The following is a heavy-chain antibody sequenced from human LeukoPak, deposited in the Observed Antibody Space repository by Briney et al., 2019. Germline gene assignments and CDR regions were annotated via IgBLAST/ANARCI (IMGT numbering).Heavy chain of an antibody. CDR1: GYNFTSYW. Sequence: GESLKISCKGSGYNFTSYWIGWVRQMPGKGLEWMGSIYPGDSDTRYSPSFQGQVTISADKSISTAYLQWSSLKASDTAMYYCARPGPHYDSSGYYFDYWGQGTLVTVSS. CDR3: ARPGPHYDSSGYYFDY. J-gene: IGHJ4*02. V-gene: IGHV5-51*01. D-gene: IGHD3-22*01. CDR2: IYPGDSDT.